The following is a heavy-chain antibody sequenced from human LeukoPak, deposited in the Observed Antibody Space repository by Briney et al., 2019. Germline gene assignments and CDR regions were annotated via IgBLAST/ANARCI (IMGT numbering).Heavy chain of an antibody. Sequence: GASVKVSCKASGYTFTSYDINWVRQATGQGLEWMGCMNPNSGNTGYAQKFQGRVTMTRNTSISTAYMELSSRRSEGTAVYYCARRLDYRRGWYSDYWGQGTLVTVSS. D-gene: IGHD6-19*01. CDR1: GYTFTSYD. J-gene: IGHJ4*02. CDR2: MNPNSGNT. V-gene: IGHV1-8*01. CDR3: ARRLDYRRGWYSDY.